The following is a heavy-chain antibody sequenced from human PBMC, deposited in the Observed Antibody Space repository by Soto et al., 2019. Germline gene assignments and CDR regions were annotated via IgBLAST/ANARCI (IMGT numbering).Heavy chain of an antibody. Sequence: SETLSLTCTVSGGSISNYYWSWIRQPPGKGLEWIGFVYYTGSTNYNPSLKSRVTISLDTPKNQFSVKLNSVTAADTAVYYCARAGYSYGTGYYFDYWGRGILVTVSS. CDR3: ARAGYSYGTGYYFDY. V-gene: IGHV4-59*01. CDR1: GGSISNYY. J-gene: IGHJ4*02. CDR2: VYYTGST. D-gene: IGHD5-18*01.